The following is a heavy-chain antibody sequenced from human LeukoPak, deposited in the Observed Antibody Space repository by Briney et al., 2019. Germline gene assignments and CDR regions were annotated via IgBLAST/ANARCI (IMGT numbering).Heavy chain of an antibody. J-gene: IGHJ4*02. CDR3: ARREEYSSASWVVGPWKY. D-gene: IGHD6-6*01. CDR2: IRYDELQD. Sequence: GGSLRPSCATSGFTFRNHGMHWVRQAPGKGLEWVAFIRYDELQDYYADSVRGRFTISRDNSKSALYLQMGSLRPEDTAMYYCARREEYSSASWVVGPWKYWGQGTLVTVSS. CDR1: GFTFRNHG. V-gene: IGHV3-30*02.